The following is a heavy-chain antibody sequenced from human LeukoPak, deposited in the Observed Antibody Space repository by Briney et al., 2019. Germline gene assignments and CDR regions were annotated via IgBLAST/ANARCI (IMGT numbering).Heavy chain of an antibody. CDR2: IYYSGST. V-gene: IGHV4-59*08. D-gene: IGHD3-9*01. Sequence: SETLSLTCTVSGGSISSYYWSWIRQPPGKGLEWIGYIYYSGSTNYNPSLKSRVTISVDTSKNQFSLKLSSVTAADTAAYYCARYDRTSPTYFDYWGQGILVTVSS. CDR3: ARYDRTSPTYFDY. J-gene: IGHJ4*02. CDR1: GGSISSYY.